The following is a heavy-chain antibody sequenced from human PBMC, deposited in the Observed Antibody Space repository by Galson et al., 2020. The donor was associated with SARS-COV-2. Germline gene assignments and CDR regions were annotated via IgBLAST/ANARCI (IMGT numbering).Heavy chain of an antibody. CDR2: ISSSMRTI. J-gene: IGHJ3*02. V-gene: IGHV3-48*01. CDR3: ARGIVAPGRTDPFDI. Sequence: GGSLRLSCAASEFTFSYHNMNWVRQAPGKGLEWVSYISSSMRTIYYADSMNGRFTISRDNAKKSLFLQMNSLRVEDTAIYYCARGIVAPGRTDPFDIWGQGTLVTVSS. CDR1: EFTFSYHN. D-gene: IGHD5-12*01.